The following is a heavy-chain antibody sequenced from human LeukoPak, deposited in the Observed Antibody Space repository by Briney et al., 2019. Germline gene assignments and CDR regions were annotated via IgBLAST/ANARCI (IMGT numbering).Heavy chain of an antibody. Sequence: ASVKVSCKASGYTFTSYYMHWVRQAPGQGLEWMGIINPSGGSTSYAQKFQGRVTMTRDMSTSTVYMELSSLRSEDTAVYYCARDHIFPAVAPSNWFDPWGQGTLVTVSS. CDR3: ARDHIFPAVAPSNWFDP. CDR1: GYTFTSYY. J-gene: IGHJ5*02. CDR2: INPSGGST. V-gene: IGHV1-46*01. D-gene: IGHD6-19*01.